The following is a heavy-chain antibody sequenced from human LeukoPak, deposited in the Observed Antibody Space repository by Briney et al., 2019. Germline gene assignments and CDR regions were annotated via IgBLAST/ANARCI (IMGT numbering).Heavy chain of an antibody. J-gene: IGHJ4*02. Sequence: GGSLRLSCAASGFTFSEYSMNWVRQAPGKGLEWVASINTVGRSIYYADSMRGRFTTSEDNTKNSLFLQMTSLTAEDTAVYYCVRLRTNSDRSDFFYYYDHWGQGTLVTVSS. D-gene: IGHD1-1*01. CDR2: INTVGRSI. CDR3: VRLRTNSDRSDFFYYYDH. V-gene: IGHV3-21*01. CDR1: GFTFSEYS.